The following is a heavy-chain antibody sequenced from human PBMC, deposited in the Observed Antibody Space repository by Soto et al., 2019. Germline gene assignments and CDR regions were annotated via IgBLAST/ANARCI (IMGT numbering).Heavy chain of an antibody. CDR3: AKAGSSSSLSVDY. CDR1: GFTFRSYG. J-gene: IGHJ4*02. Sequence: PGGSLRLSCAASGFTFRSYGMHWVRQAPGKGLEWVAVISYDGSNKYYADSVKGRFTISRDNSKNTLYLQMNSLRAEDTAVYYCAKAGSSSSLSVDYWGQGTLVTVSS. D-gene: IGHD6-6*01. V-gene: IGHV3-30*18. CDR2: ISYDGSNK.